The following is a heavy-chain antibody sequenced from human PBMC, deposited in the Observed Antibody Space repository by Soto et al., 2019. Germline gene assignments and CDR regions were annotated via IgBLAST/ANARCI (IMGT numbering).Heavy chain of an antibody. CDR2: INAYNDNT. CDR3: ASRIGSPDVYLDF. V-gene: IGHV1-18*01. Sequence: QVQLVQSGTEVKRPGASVKVSCKASGYTFTGYGISWVRQAPGQGLEWMGRINAYNDNTDYAQKFQGRVTLTTDTSTSTAYMELMSLRSDDSAVYYCASRIGSPDVYLDFWGQGTLVTVSS. J-gene: IGHJ4*02. CDR1: GYTFTGYG.